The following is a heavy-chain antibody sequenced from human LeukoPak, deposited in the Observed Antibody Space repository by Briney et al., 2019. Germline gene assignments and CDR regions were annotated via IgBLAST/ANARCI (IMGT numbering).Heavy chain of an antibody. CDR3: AKDRGYYDSSGYPQASYYYHGMDV. V-gene: IGHV3-64*01. CDR2: ISSNGGSR. CDR1: GFTFSSYA. J-gene: IGHJ6*02. Sequence: GGSLRLSCAASGFTFSSYAMHWVRQAPGKGLEYVSAISSNGGSRYYANSVKGRFTISRDNAKNSLYLQMNSLRAEDTALYYCAKDRGYYDSSGYPQASYYYHGMDVWGQGTTVTVSS. D-gene: IGHD3-22*01.